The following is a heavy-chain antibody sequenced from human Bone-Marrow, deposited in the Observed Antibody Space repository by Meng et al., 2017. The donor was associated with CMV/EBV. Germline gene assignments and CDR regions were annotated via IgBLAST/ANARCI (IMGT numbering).Heavy chain of an antibody. Sequence: GESLKISCAASGFTFTSYWMTWVRQAPGKGLEWVAVISYDGSNKYYADSVKGRFTISRDNSKNTLYLQMNSLRAEDTAVYYCARDRLEWTDYYYYYGMDVWGQGTTVTVSS. CDR3: ARDRLEWTDYYYYYGMDV. CDR2: ISYDGSNK. D-gene: IGHD3-3*01. J-gene: IGHJ6*02. V-gene: IGHV3-30-3*01. CDR1: GFTFTSYW.